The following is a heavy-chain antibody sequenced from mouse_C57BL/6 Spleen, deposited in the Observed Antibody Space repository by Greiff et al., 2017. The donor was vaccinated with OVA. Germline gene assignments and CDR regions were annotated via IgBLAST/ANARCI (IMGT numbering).Heavy chain of an antibody. V-gene: IGHV1-81*01. J-gene: IGHJ4*01. D-gene: IGHD1-1*01. CDR2: IYPRSGNT. CDR3: ARGATVAPYAMDY. Sequence: VQLQQSGAELARPGASVKLSCKASGYTFTSYGISWVKQRTGQGLEWIGEIYPRSGNTYYTEKFKGKATLTADKSSSTAYMELRSLTSEDSAVDFCARGATVAPYAMDYWGQGSSVTVSS. CDR1: GYTFTSYG.